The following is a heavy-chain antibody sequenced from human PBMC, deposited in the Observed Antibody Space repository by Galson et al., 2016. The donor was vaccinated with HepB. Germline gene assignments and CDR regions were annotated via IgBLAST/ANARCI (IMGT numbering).Heavy chain of an antibody. D-gene: IGHD2/OR15-2a*01. J-gene: IGHJ4*02. CDR1: AGSISRSY. V-gene: IGHV4-59*01. CDR3: ARSNSWSHYFDY. Sequence: SETLSLTCSVSAGSISRSYWSWIRQPPGKGLEWIGYINHSGSTSYNPSLKSRVTISVDTSTDQISLRLRSVTSADTAVYYCARSNSWSHYFDYWGQGSLVTVSS. CDR2: INHSGST.